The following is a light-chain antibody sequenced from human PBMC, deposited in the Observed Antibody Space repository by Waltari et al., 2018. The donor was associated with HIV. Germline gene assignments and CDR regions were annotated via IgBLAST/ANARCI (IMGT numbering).Light chain of an antibody. J-gene: IGLJ2*01. Sequence: QSALTPPASVSGSPGQSITISCTGTSSDVGAYNYLPWYQQHPDKAPKLMIYEVSNRPSGVSNRFSGSKSGNTASLTISGLQAEDEADYYCSSYTTTRTLVFGGGTKLTVL. CDR2: EVS. V-gene: IGLV2-14*01. CDR1: SSDVGAYNY. CDR3: SSYTTTRTLV.